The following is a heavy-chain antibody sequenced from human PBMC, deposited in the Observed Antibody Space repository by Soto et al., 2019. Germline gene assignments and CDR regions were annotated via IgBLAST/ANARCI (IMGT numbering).Heavy chain of an antibody. Sequence: GGSLRLSCAASGFTFSSYAMSWVRQAPGKGLEWVSAISGSGGSTYYADSVKGRFTISRDNSKNTLYLQMNSLRAEDTAVYYCAKDTRGDFWSGPDYYYYGMDVWGQGTTVTVSS. CDR1: GFTFSSYA. CDR2: ISGSGGST. J-gene: IGHJ6*02. V-gene: IGHV3-23*01. CDR3: AKDTRGDFWSGPDYYYYGMDV. D-gene: IGHD3-3*01.